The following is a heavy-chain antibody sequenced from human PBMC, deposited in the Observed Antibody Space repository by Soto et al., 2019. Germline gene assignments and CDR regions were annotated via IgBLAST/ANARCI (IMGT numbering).Heavy chain of an antibody. CDR2: IYYSGST. J-gene: IGHJ6*02. CDR3: ARASGYSSSWSSYYYGMDV. Sequence: SETLSLTCTVSGGSINNHYWSWIRQPPGQGLEWIGYIYYSGSTNYNPSLKSRVTMSVDTSKNQFSLKLSSVTAADTAVYYCARASGYSSSWSSYYYGMDVWGQGTTVTVSS. CDR1: GGSINNHY. D-gene: IGHD6-13*01. V-gene: IGHV4-59*11.